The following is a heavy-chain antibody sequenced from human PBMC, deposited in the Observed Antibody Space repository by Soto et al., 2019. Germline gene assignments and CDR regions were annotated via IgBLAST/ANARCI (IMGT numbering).Heavy chain of an antibody. V-gene: IGHV1-69*13. CDR3: ARDKRALGSCSGGSCYSDGYYGMDA. CDR1: GGTFSSFG. J-gene: IGHJ6*02. D-gene: IGHD2-15*01. Sequence: SVKVSCMASGGTFSSFGISWVRQAPGQGLEWMGGIIPIFGTANCAQKFQGRATITADESPSTAHMELSSLRPEDTAVYYCARDKRALGSCSGGSCYSDGYYGMDAWGQGTTVTVYS. CDR2: IIPIFGTA.